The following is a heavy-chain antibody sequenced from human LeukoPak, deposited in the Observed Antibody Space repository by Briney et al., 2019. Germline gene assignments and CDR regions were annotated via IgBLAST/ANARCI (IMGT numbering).Heavy chain of an antibody. Sequence: GGSLRLSCAASGFTVSSNYMSWVRQAPGKGLEWVSSISSGGTYKYYADSVKGRFTISRDNAQNSLYLQMNSLRAEDTAVYYCAGEYYYGSGSEGDAFDIWGQGTMVIVSS. CDR2: ISSGGTYK. V-gene: IGHV3-21*01. CDR1: GFTVSSNY. CDR3: AGEYYYGSGSEGDAFDI. D-gene: IGHD3-10*01. J-gene: IGHJ3*02.